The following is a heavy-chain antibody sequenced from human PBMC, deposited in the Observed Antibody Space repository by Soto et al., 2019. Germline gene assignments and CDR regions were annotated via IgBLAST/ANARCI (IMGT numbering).Heavy chain of an antibody. CDR3: ARVEVAATRYYGMNV. CDR2: IIPIFGTA. Sequence: ASVKVSCKASGGTFSSYAIGWVRQAPGQGLEWMGGIIPIFGTANYAQKFQGRVTITADESTSTAYMELSSLISEDTAVYYCARVEVAATRYYGMNVWGQGTTVTVSS. J-gene: IGHJ6*02. D-gene: IGHD2-15*01. V-gene: IGHV1-69*13. CDR1: GGTFSSYA.